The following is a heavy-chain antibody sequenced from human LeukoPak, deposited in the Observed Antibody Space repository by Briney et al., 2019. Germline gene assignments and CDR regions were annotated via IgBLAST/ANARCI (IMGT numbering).Heavy chain of an antibody. CDR3: ARGYYDFWSGYYPYYFDY. CDR2: INPNSGGT. Sequence: ASVKVSCKASGYTFTGYYMHWVRQAPGQGLEWMGRINPNSGGTNYAQKFQGRVTMTRDTSISTAYMELSRLRSDDTAVYYCARGYYDFWSGYYPYYFDYWGQGTLVTVSS. D-gene: IGHD3-3*01. V-gene: IGHV1-2*06. J-gene: IGHJ4*02. CDR1: GYTFTGYY.